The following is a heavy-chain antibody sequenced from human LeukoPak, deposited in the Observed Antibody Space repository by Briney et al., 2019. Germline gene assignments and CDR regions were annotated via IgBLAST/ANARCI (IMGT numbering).Heavy chain of an antibody. D-gene: IGHD3-10*01. CDR3: AKYNYYGSGSYYNDFDS. Sequence: PGRSLRLSCAASGFIFSSYGMHWVRQAPGKGLEWVSSISRSGDRTYYADSVKGRFTISRDNSKNTLYLQMNSLRAEDTAIYYCAKYNYYGSGSYYNDFDSWGQGTLVTVSS. CDR2: ISRSGDRT. CDR1: GFIFSSYG. V-gene: IGHV3-23*01. J-gene: IGHJ4*02.